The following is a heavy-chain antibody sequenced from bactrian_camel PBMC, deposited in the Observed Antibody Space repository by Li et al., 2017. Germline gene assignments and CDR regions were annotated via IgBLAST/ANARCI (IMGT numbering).Heavy chain of an antibody. V-gene: IGHV3S25*01. D-gene: IGHD1*01. CDR1: GFTFSSNW. CDR3: AAGRDQCWNY. Sequence: QLVESGGGLVQPGGSLRLACAASGFTFSSNWMYWVRQAPGKGLEWVSSISRPGDSTYYADSVKGRFTVSRDNAKSTVYVQMNSLKPDDTAQCFCAAGRDQCWNYWGQGTQVTVS. J-gene: IGHJ4*01. CDR2: ISRPGDST.